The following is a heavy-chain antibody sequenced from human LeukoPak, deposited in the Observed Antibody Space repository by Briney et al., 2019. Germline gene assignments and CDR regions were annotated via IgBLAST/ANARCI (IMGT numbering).Heavy chain of an antibody. V-gene: IGHV3-23*01. D-gene: IGHD3-10*01. Sequence: QTGGSLRLSCAASGFTFSSYAMSWVRQAPGKGLEWVSAISGSGGSTYYADSVKGRFTISRDNSKNTLYLQMNSLRAEDTAVYYCAKDLGFGKLGLDYWGQGTLVTVSS. CDR2: ISGSGGST. CDR1: GFTFSSYA. J-gene: IGHJ4*02. CDR3: AKDLGFGKLGLDY.